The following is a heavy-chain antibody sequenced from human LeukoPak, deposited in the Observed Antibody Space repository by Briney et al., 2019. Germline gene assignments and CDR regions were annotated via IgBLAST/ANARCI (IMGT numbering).Heavy chain of an antibody. CDR1: GFTFSSYW. J-gene: IGHJ1*01. V-gene: IGHV3-7*01. CDR3: ARDLAVAGSYFQH. D-gene: IGHD6-19*01. CDR2: IKQDGSEK. Sequence: PGGSLRLSCTAYGFTFSSYWMSWVRQAPWKGLEWVANIKQDGSEKYYVDSVKGRFTISRDNAKNSLYLQMNSLRAEDTAVYYCARDLAVAGSYFQHWGQGTLVTVSS.